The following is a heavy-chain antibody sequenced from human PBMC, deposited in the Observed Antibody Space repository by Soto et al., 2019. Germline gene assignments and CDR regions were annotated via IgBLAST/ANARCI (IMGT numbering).Heavy chain of an antibody. D-gene: IGHD4-17*01. J-gene: IGHJ4*02. Sequence: PGGSLRLSCAAAGFTFSSYGMHWVRQAPGKGLEWVAVISYDGSNKYYADSVKGRFTLSRDNSKNTLYLQMNSLRAEDTAVYYCAKDIFPHGPDYAAYVDSWAQGTLVPVSS. CDR1: GFTFSSYG. V-gene: IGHV3-30*18. CDR2: ISYDGSNK. CDR3: AKDIFPHGPDYAAYVDS.